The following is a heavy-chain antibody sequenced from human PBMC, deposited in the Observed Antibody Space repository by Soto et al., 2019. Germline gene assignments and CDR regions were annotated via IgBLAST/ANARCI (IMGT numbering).Heavy chain of an antibody. D-gene: IGHD6-13*01. CDR1: GGSISSYY. J-gene: IGHJ3*02. Sequence: PSETLSLTCTVSGGSISSYYWSWIRQPPGKGLEWIGYIYYSGSTNYNPSLKSRVTISVDTSKNQFSLKLSSVTAADTAVYYCARAHRYSSSPDAFDIWGQGTMVIVSS. CDR3: ARAHRYSSSPDAFDI. CDR2: IYYSGST. V-gene: IGHV4-59*01.